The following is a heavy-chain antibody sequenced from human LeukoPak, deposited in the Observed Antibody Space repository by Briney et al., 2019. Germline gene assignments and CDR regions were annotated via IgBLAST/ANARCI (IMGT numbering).Heavy chain of an antibody. CDR1: GYTFTGYY. D-gene: IGHD3-22*01. CDR3: ARDRTMIIVVEGYNWFDP. Sequence: GASVKVSCKASGYTFTGYYMHWVRQAPGQGLEWMGWINPNSGGTNYAQKFQGRVTMTRDTSISTAYMELSRLRSDDTAVYYCARDRTMIIVVEGYNWFDPWGQGTLVTVSS. V-gene: IGHV1-2*02. CDR2: INPNSGGT. J-gene: IGHJ5*02.